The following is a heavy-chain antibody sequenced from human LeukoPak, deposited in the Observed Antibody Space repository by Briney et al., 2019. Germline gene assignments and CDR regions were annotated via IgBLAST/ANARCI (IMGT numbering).Heavy chain of an antibody. J-gene: IGHJ4*02. CDR2: IYTSGST. V-gene: IGHV4-4*07. CDR3: ARQAAQEMATIWFFDY. D-gene: IGHD5-24*01. CDR1: GGSISSYY. Sequence: PSETLSLTCTVSGGSISSYYWSWIRQPAGKGLEWIGRIYTSGSTNYNPSLKSRVTMSVDTSKNQFSLKLSSVTAADTAVYYCARQAAQEMATIWFFDYWGPGTLVTVSS.